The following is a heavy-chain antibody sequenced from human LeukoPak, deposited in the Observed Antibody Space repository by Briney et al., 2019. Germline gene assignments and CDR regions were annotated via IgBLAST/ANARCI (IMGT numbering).Heavy chain of an antibody. CDR2: IYHSGST. J-gene: IGHJ5*02. CDR1: GGSISSGGFS. CDR3: ARTYYDILTGYYFDP. Sequence: SETLSLTCAVSGGSISSGGFSWSWIRRPPGKGLEWMGYIYHSGSTYYNPSLKSRVTISLDRSRNQFSLKLSSVTAADTAVYYCARTYYDILTGYYFDPWGQGTLVTVSS. V-gene: IGHV4-30-2*01. D-gene: IGHD3-9*01.